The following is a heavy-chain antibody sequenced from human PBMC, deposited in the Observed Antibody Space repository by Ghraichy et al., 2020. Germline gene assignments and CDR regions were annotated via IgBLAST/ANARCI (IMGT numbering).Heavy chain of an antibody. CDR3: ARDVGYCADC. Sequence: GGSLRLSCAASGFSFSSYWMTWVRQAPGKGLEWVANINQDATDKNYVDSVKGRFTISRDNAKNSLYLQMNSLRAEDTAVYHCARDVGYCADCWGQGTLVTVSS. J-gene: IGHJ4*02. V-gene: IGHV3-7*01. D-gene: IGHD2-15*01. CDR1: GFSFSSYW. CDR2: INQDATDK.